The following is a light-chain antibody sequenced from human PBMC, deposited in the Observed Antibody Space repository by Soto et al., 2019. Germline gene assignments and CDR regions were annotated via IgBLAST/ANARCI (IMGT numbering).Light chain of an antibody. J-gene: IGKJ1*01. CDR2: DAS. CDR1: QSISTW. V-gene: IGKV1-5*01. CDR3: QQYKSYWT. Sequence: DIQMTQSPSTLSAYVGDRVTITCRASQSISTWLAWYQQKPGKAPKPLIHDASSLESGVPSRFSGSGTGTEFTVAISSLQPDDFATYHCQQYKSYWTFGQGTKVDIK.